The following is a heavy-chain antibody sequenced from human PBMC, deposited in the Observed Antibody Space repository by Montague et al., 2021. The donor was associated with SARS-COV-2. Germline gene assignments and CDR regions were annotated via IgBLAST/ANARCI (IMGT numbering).Heavy chain of an antibody. Sequence: TLSLTCTVSGSSISSGGYYWSWIRQHPGKGLEWIGYIYYSGSTYYNPSLKSRVTISVDTSKNQFSLKLSSVTAADTAVYYCARLRSSSNWYFDLWGRGTLVTVSS. D-gene: IGHD6-6*01. V-gene: IGHV4-31*03. J-gene: IGHJ2*01. CDR1: GSSISSGGYY. CDR3: ARLRSSSNWYFDL. CDR2: IYYSGST.